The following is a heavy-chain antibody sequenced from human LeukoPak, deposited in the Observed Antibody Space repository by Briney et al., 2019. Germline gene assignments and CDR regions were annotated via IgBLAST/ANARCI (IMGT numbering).Heavy chain of an antibody. V-gene: IGHV3-21*01. D-gene: IGHD6-13*01. Sequence: PGGSLRLSCAGSGFTFSSYYMNWVRQAPGKGLEWVSSISSSSSYIYYADSVKGRFTISRDNAKNSLYLQMNSLRAEDTAVYYCARGGAAAGIDAFDIWGNGTMVTVSS. CDR3: ARGGAAAGIDAFDI. CDR2: ISSSSSYI. J-gene: IGHJ3*02. CDR1: GFTFSSYY.